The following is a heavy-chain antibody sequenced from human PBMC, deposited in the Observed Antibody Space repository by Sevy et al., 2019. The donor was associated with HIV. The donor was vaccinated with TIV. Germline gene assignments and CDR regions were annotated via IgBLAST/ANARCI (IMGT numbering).Heavy chain of an antibody. V-gene: IGHV3-7*01. CDR2: IRPDGSDK. J-gene: IGHJ4*02. Sequence: GGSLRLSCAASGFTFSPYWMTWVRQAPGKGLEWVANIRPDGSDKYYVDSVKGRFTISRDNAKNSLYLQMNSLRADDTSMYYCARGVGLDCWGQGALVTVSS. D-gene: IGHD1-26*01. CDR1: GFTFSPYW. CDR3: ARGVGLDC.